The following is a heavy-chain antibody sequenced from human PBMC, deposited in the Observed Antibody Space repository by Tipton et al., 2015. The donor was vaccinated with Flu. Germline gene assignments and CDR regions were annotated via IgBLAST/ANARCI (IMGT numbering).Heavy chain of an antibody. V-gene: IGHV4-59*01. J-gene: IGHJ4*02. CDR3: AKASGVLEWRSWTFDS. CDR2: FFYGETI. CDR1: GDSISTFY. Sequence: TLSLTCTVSGDSISTFYWGWIRQPPGKGLEWVGYFFYGETIKYSPILMSRVTISMDTSKNQFSLNLKSVTAADTAVYYCAKASGVLEWRSWTFDSWGKGTLVTVSS. D-gene: IGHD3-3*01.